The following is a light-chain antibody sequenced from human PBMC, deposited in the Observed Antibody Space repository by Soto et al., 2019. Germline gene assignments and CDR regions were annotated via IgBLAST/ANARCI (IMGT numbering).Light chain of an antibody. CDR1: QSVNSY. CDR3: QQCFNWPYT. V-gene: IGKV3-11*01. Sequence: IVLTQSPATLSLSPGEGATLSCRASQSVNSYLAWYQQRPGQAPRLLIYDASNRATGIPARFSGSGSGTDFTLTISSLEPEDFVVYYCQQCFNWPYTFGQGTKLEIK. CDR2: DAS. J-gene: IGKJ2*01.